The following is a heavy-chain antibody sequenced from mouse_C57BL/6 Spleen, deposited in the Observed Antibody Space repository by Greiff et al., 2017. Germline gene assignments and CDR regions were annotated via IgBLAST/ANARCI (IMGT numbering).Heavy chain of an antibody. J-gene: IGHJ2*01. CDR3: ARSGNYYGSSYFDY. V-gene: IGHV1-80*01. Sequence: QVQLQQSGAELVKPGASVKISCKASGYAFSSYWMNWVKQRPGKGLEWIGQIYPGDGDTNSNGKFKGKATLTADKSSSTAYMQLSSLTSEDSAVYFCARSGNYYGSSYFDYWGQGTTLTVSS. D-gene: IGHD1-1*01. CDR2: IYPGDGDT. CDR1: GYAFSSYW.